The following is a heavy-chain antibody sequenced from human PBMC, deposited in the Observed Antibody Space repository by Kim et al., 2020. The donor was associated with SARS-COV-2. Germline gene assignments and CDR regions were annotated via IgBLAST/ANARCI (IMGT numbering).Heavy chain of an antibody. CDR3: ARWYEYGPEQYGMDV. Sequence: GGSLRLSCAASGFTFSSYEMNWVRQAPGKGLEWVSYISSSGSTIYYADSVKGRFTISRDNAKNSLYLQMNSLRAEDTAVYYCARWYEYGPEQYGMDVWGQGTTVTVSS. CDR1: GFTFSSYE. D-gene: IGHD5-12*01. CDR2: ISSSGSTI. J-gene: IGHJ6*02. V-gene: IGHV3-48*03.